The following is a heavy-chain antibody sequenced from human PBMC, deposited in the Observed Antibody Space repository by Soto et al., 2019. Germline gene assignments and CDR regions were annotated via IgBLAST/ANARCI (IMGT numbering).Heavy chain of an antibody. V-gene: IGHV1-3*01. J-gene: IGHJ4*02. CDR3: ARGPYCSGGSCYVAFDY. CDR1: GYTFTSYA. Sequence: ASVKVSCKASGYTFTSYAMHWVRQAPGQRLEWMGWINAGNGNTKYSQKFQGRVTITRDTSASTAYMELSSLRSEDTAVYYCARGPYCSGGSCYVAFDYWGQGTLVTVSS. D-gene: IGHD2-15*01. CDR2: INAGNGNT.